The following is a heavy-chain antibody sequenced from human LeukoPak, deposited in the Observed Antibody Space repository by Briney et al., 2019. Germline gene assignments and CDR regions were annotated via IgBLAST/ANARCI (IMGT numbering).Heavy chain of an antibody. D-gene: IGHD3-16*01. Sequence: GGSLRLSCAASRFTARNNNMSWVRGAPGKGLEWVSIIYSGGSTYYADSVKGRFTISRDTSKNTLHLQMKSLRADDTAVYYCGSSPYVWGIDHWGQGTPVTVSS. CDR3: GSSPYVWGIDH. CDR1: RFTARNNN. V-gene: IGHV3-53*01. J-gene: IGHJ4*02. CDR2: IYSGGST.